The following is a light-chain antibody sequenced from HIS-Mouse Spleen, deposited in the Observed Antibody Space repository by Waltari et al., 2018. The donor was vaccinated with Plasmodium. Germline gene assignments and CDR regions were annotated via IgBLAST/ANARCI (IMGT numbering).Light chain of an antibody. Sequence: EIVMTQSPATLSVSPGERATLSCRASQSVSSHLDWYQQKPGQAPRLLIYGASTRATGIPARFSGSGSGTEFTLTISSLQSEDFAVYYCQQYNNWSFTFGPGTKVDIK. V-gene: IGKV3D-15*01. J-gene: IGKJ3*01. CDR3: QQYNNWSFT. CDR2: GAS. CDR1: QSVSSH.